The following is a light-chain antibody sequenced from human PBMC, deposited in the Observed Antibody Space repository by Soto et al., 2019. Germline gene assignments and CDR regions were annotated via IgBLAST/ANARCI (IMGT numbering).Light chain of an antibody. CDR2: DNS. CDR3: QVWDSTDDHHVL. J-gene: IGLJ2*01. V-gene: IGLV3-21*02. CDR1: NIGSNS. Sequence: SYELTQPPSVSVDPGQTARITCGGNNIGSNSVQWYQQNPGQAPVLVVYDNSDRPSGIPDRFSGSKSGNTATLTISRVEAGDEADYHCQVWDSTDDHHVLFGGGTKVTVL.